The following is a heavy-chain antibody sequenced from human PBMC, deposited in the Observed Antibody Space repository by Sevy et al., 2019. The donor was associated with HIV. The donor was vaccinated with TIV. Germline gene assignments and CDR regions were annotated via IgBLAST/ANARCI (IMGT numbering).Heavy chain of an antibody. CDR1: GFTVSSNY. CDR2: IYSEGTT. Sequence: GGSLRLSCAASGFTVSSNYMSWVRQAPGKGLEWVSLIYSEGTTNYADSVKGRFTISRDNSKNTLYLQMNSLRAEDTAVYYCARSFSRIAAAVLGAPGGRNWGQGTLVTVSS. J-gene: IGHJ4*02. D-gene: IGHD6-13*01. V-gene: IGHV3-53*05. CDR3: ARSFSRIAAAVLGAPGGRN.